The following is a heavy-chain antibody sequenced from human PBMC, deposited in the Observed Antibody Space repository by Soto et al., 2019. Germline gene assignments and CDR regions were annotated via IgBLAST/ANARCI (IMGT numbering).Heavy chain of an antibody. V-gene: IGHV3-48*01. J-gene: IGHJ4*01. CDR2: ISSSSNSI. D-gene: IGHD4-4*01. CDR3: ANRFDCSTDSYIR. CDR1: GFTFSRYS. Sequence: PGGSLRLSCAASGFTFSRYSMNWVRQAPGKGLEWVSYISSSSNSIYYADSVKGRFTISRDNAKNSLHLQMNSLRAEDTAVYYCANRFDCSTDSYIRWSQGTLVTVSS.